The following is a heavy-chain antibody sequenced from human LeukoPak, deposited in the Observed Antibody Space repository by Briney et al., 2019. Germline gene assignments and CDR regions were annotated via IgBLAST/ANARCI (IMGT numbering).Heavy chain of an antibody. V-gene: IGHV4-59*01. CDR2: IYYSGST. D-gene: IGHD5-24*01. Sequence: SETLSLTCTVSGGSISSYYWSWIRQPPGKGLEWIGNIYYSGSTNYNPSLKSRVTISVDTSKNQFSLKLSSVTAADTAVYYCARQHVEMATMVWYFDLWGRGTLVTVSS. CDR1: GGSISSYY. J-gene: IGHJ2*01. CDR3: ARQHVEMATMVWYFDL.